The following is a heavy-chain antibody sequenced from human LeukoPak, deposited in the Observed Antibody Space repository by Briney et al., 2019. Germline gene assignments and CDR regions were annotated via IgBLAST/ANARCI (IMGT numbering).Heavy chain of an antibody. CDR3: ARDLLYCSSTSCHNNWFDP. Sequence: PSETLSLTCTVSGGSISSGDYYWSWIRQPPGKGLEWIVYIYYSGSTYYNPSLKSRVTISVDTSKNQFSLKLSSVTAADTAVYYCARDLLYCSSTSCHNNWFDPWGQGTLVTVSS. CDR1: GGSISSGDYY. J-gene: IGHJ5*02. V-gene: IGHV4-30-4*08. CDR2: IYYSGST. D-gene: IGHD2-2*01.